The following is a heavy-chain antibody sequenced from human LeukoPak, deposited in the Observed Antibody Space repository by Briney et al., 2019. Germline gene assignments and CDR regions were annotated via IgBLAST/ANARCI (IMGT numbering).Heavy chain of an antibody. V-gene: IGHV3-69-1*01. D-gene: IGHD2-2*01. CDR3: ARDLAGYQLLSWFDP. J-gene: IGHJ5*02. CDR2: ISSSSTI. Sequence: GGSLRLSCAASGFTFSDYYMNWVPQAPGKGLEWVSSISSSSTIYYADSVKGRFTISRDNAKNSLYLQMNSLRAEDTAVYYCARDLAGYQLLSWFDPWGQGTLVTVSS. CDR1: GFTFSDYY.